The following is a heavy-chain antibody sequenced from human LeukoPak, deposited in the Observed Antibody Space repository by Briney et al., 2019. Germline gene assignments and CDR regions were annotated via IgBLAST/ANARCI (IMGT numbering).Heavy chain of an antibody. J-gene: IGHJ4*02. CDR1: GFTFSNYG. Sequence: GGSLRLSCAASGFTFSNYGMHWVRQAPDKGLEWVAVISYDGSNKYYADPEKGRFTISRDNSKNTLYLQMDSLRAEDTAVYYCAKDGRAYCGGDCYPYYFDYWGQGTLVTVSS. CDR2: ISYDGSNK. V-gene: IGHV3-30*18. D-gene: IGHD2-21*02. CDR3: AKDGRAYCGGDCYPYYFDY.